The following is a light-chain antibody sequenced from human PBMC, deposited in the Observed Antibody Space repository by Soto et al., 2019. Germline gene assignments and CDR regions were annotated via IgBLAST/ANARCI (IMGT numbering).Light chain of an antibody. Sequence: DIVMTQSPDSLAVSLGEMATINCKSSQNILFTPNSKNYLSWFQQKPGQPPKLLIYLASTRESGVPDRFSGSGSGADFTLTISSLQAEDVAVYYCQQYYDYPWTFGQGTKGEIK. CDR1: QNILFTPNSKNY. CDR2: LAS. V-gene: IGKV4-1*01. CDR3: QQYYDYPWT. J-gene: IGKJ1*01.